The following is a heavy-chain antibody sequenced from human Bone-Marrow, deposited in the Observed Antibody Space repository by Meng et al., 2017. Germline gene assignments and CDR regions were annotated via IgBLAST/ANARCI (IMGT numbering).Heavy chain of an antibody. Sequence: SSVKVSCKASVGTFISYPISWVRQALGQGLEWMGRIIPILGIANYAQKFQGRVTIHADKSTSTSYMALSSLRSEHTAVYYCARVNQRVRSDAFDIWGQGTMVTVSS. J-gene: IGHJ3*02. CDR1: VGTFISYP. D-gene: IGHD6-25*01. CDR3: ARVNQRVRSDAFDI. CDR2: IIPILGIA. V-gene: IGHV1-69*02.